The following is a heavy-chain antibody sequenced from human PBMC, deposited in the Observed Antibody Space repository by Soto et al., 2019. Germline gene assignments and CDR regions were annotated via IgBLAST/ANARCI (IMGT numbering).Heavy chain of an antibody. D-gene: IGHD5-12*01. CDR2: INSDGSST. V-gene: IGHV3-74*01. CDR3: ARGRWLQDY. J-gene: IGHJ4*02. Sequence: EVQLAESGGGLVQPGGSLRLSCAASGFTFSTYWMHWVRLVPGKGLVWVSRINSDGSSTSYADSVKGRFTNSRDNAKNTLNLQINSLRAEDTAVYYCARGRWLQDYWGQGTLVTVSS. CDR1: GFTFSTYW.